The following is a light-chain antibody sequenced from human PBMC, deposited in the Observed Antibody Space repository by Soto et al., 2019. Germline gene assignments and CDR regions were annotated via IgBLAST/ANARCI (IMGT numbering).Light chain of an antibody. CDR1: QSISSW. V-gene: IGKV1-5*01. Sequence: DIQMTQSPSTLSASLRDRVNITCRASQSISSWLAWHQQKPGKAPQLLIDDASSVESGVPTRFSSSGSRTDFTLTISIVQHDYVANYYRQQDNSYSTFGQGTKVDIK. J-gene: IGKJ1*01. CDR2: DAS. CDR3: QQDNSYST.